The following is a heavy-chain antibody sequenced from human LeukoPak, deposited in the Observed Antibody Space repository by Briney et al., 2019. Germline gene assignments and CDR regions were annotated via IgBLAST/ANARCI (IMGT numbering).Heavy chain of an antibody. D-gene: IGHD3-10*01. J-gene: IGHJ4*02. CDR2: INPNRGET. Sequence: ASVKVSCKASGYTFTAYLLHWVRQAPGQGLEWMGWINPNRGETDYAQNFQGRVTMTRDTSINTAYMDLNRLRPDDTAVYYCVRSPTSGTYYNRPYYFDYWGQGTLVTVSS. V-gene: IGHV1-2*02. CDR1: GYTFTAYL. CDR3: VRSPTSGTYYNRPYYFDY.